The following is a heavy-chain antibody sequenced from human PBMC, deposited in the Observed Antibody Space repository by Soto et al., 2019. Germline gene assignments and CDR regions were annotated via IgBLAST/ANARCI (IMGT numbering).Heavy chain of an antibody. CDR3: ARSGYIPGSLLLEH. D-gene: IGHD5-18*01. CDR2: ISSTSSTM. V-gene: IGHV3-48*02. Sequence: EVQLVASGVGLVQSGGSLRLYCAASEFTFSTYGMNWVRQGPGTGLEWVSYISSTSSTMYYADSVKGRFTISGDSAKNSLYLQMSSLRDEDTAVYYCARSGYIPGSLLLEHWGQGTLVAVAS. J-gene: IGHJ1*01. CDR1: EFTFSTYG.